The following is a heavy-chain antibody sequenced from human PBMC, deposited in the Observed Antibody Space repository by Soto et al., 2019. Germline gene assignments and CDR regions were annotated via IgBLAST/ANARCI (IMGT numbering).Heavy chain of an antibody. V-gene: IGHV3-53*01. D-gene: IGHD2-21*02. CDR2: IYSGGST. Sequence: PGGSLRLSCAASGFTVSSNYMSWVRQAPGKGLEWVSVIYSGGSTYYADSVKGRFTISRDNSKNTLYLQMNSLRAEDTAVYYCARDQNGGNSVYWGQGTLVTVSS. CDR1: GFTVSSNY. J-gene: IGHJ4*02. CDR3: ARDQNGGNSVY.